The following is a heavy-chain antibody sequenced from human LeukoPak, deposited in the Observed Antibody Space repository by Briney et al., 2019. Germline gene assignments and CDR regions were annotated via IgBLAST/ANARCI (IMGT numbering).Heavy chain of an antibody. Sequence: QVQLVESGGGVVQPGRSLRLSCAASGFTFSSYGMHWVRQAPGKGPEWVAVISYDGSNKYYADSVKGRFTISRDNSKNTLYLQMNSLRAEDTAVYYCAKVKPPGYYYYGMDVWGQGTTVTVSS. D-gene: IGHD1-14*01. J-gene: IGHJ6*02. CDR1: GFTFSSYG. V-gene: IGHV3-30*18. CDR2: ISYDGSNK. CDR3: AKVKPPGYYYYGMDV.